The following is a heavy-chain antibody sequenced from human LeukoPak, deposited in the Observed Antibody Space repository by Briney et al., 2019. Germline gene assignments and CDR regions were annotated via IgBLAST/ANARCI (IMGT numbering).Heavy chain of an antibody. CDR1: GGSISNYY. Sequence: PSETLSLTCTVSGGSISNYYWSCIRQPPGKGLEWIGYVYYTGSTSYNPSLKSRVTISGDTSKNQFSLKLSSVTAADTAVYYCTRRGGSGSSDWFDPWGQGTLVIVSS. D-gene: IGHD6-6*01. V-gene: IGHV4-59*08. J-gene: IGHJ5*02. CDR2: VYYTGST. CDR3: TRRGGSGSSDWFDP.